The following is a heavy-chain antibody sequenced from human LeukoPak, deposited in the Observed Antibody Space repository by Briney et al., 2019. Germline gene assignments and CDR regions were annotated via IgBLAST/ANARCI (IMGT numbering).Heavy chain of an antibody. CDR2: INPNSGGT. V-gene: IGHV1-2*02. CDR3: ARPLSGSYPELGY. J-gene: IGHJ4*02. Sequence: ASVKVSCKASGGSFNRNTISWVRQAPGQGLEWMGWINPNSGGTNYAQKFQGRVTMTRDTSISTAYMELSRLRSDDTAVYYCARPLSGSYPELGYWGQGTLVTVSS. D-gene: IGHD1-26*01. CDR1: GGSFNRNT.